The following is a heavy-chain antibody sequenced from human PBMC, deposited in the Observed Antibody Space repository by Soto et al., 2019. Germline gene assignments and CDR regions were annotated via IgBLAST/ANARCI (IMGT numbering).Heavy chain of an antibody. D-gene: IGHD3-3*01. CDR1: GGSMNSYY. CDR3: ARDRNKLWKNDAFDI. J-gene: IGHJ3*02. V-gene: IGHV4-59*01. CDR2: IYYSGDT. Sequence: QVQLHEPGPGLVKPSETLSLTCSVSGGSMNSYYLSWIRQSPGKGFEWLGYIYYSGDTKYNPSLQRRISNSVDTTKNHFSVRLPSLTAADTAVYYCARDRNKLWKNDAFDIWGQGTTVTVSS.